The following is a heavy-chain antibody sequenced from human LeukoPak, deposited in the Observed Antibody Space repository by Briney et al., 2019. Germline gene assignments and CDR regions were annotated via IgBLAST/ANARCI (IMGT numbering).Heavy chain of an antibody. Sequence: GRSLRLSCAASGFTFDDYAMHWVRHAPGKGLEWVSGISGSGGSTYYADSVKGRFTISRDNSKNTLYLQMNSLRAEDTAVYYCAKGRVLLWFGEYTYYYYMDVWGKGTTVTISS. CDR2: ISGSGGST. CDR1: GFTFDDYA. CDR3: AKGRVLLWFGEYTYYYYMDV. J-gene: IGHJ6*03. V-gene: IGHV3-23*01. D-gene: IGHD3-10*01.